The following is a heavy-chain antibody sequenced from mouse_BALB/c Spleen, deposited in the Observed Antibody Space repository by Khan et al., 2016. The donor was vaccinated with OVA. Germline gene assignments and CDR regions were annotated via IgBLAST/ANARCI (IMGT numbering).Heavy chain of an antibody. Sequence: VQLKESGPDLVKPSQSLSLTCTVTGYSITSGYSWHWIRQFPGNKLEWMGYIHYSGSTNYNPSLKSRISITRDTSKNQFFLQLNSVTTEDTATLYCAGSGTTVGAYWYFDVWGAGTTVTVSS. V-gene: IGHV3-1*02. D-gene: IGHD1-1*01. CDR2: IHYSGST. CDR3: AGSGTTVGAYWYFDV. J-gene: IGHJ1*01. CDR1: GYSITSGYS.